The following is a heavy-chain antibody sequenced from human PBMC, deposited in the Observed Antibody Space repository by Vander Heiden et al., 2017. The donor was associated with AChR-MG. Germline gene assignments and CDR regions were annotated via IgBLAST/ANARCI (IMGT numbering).Heavy chain of an antibody. V-gene: IGHV3-23*01. Sequence: EVQLLASGGGLVQPGGSLRLSCAASAFPFSRYAMSWVRQAPGKGLEWVSGITTNGGSTYYADSVKGRFTISRDNSKNTLYVQMNSLRAEDTAVYYCAKDTLLRYLRRGEEDYWGQGTLVTVSS. CDR2: ITTNGGST. CDR3: AKDTLLRYLRRGEEDY. J-gene: IGHJ4*02. CDR1: AFPFSRYA. D-gene: IGHD3-9*01.